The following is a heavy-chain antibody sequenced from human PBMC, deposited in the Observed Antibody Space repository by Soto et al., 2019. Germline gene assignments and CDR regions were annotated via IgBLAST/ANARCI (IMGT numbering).Heavy chain of an antibody. V-gene: IGHV1-18*01. CDR2: IIPIHGNT. Sequence: ASVKVSCKASGGTFSSYTISWVRQAPGQGLEWMGRIIPIHGNTNYAQKLQGRVTMTTDTSTSTAYMELRSLRSDDTAVYYCARDSPMTTVTSIDYWGQGTLVTVSS. J-gene: IGHJ4*02. CDR3: ARDSPMTTVTSIDY. D-gene: IGHD4-17*01. CDR1: GGTFSSYT.